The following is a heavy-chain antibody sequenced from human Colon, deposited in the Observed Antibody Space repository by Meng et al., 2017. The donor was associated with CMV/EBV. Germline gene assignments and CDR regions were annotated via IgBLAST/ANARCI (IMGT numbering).Heavy chain of an antibody. CDR1: GGSFSGYY. V-gene: IGHV4-59*04. CDR3: ARHRLNPNRMVYVQYYFDY. CDR2: IYYSGST. D-gene: IGHD2-8*01. Sequence: GSLRLSCAVYGGSFSGYYWSWIRQPPGKGLEWIGYIYYSGSTYYNPSLKSRVTISVDTSKNQFSLKLSSVTAADTAVYYCARHRLNPNRMVYVQYYFDYWGQGTLVTVSS. J-gene: IGHJ4*02.